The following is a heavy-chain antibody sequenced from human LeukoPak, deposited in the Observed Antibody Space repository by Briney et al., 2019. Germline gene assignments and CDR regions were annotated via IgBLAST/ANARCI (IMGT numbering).Heavy chain of an antibody. CDR3: AREHDVLTGYSLDY. Sequence: GASVKLSCKSSGYTFTTHAIHWVRQAPGQRLEYMGWINAGNGNTKYSQNFQGRVTITRDTSASTAYMELSSLRSEDTAVYYCAREHDVLTGYSLDYWGQGTLVTVSS. D-gene: IGHD3-9*01. CDR2: INAGNGNT. CDR1: GYTFTTHA. V-gene: IGHV1-3*01. J-gene: IGHJ4*02.